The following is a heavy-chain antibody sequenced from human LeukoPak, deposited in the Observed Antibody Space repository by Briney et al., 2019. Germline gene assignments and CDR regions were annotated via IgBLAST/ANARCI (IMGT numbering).Heavy chain of an antibody. V-gene: IGHV3-11*01. Sequence: YYWGWIRQPPGKGLEWVSYISSSGSTIYYADSVKGRFTISRDNAKNSLYLQMNSLRAEDTAVYYCARCSTSCYGGVYWGQGTLVTVSS. CDR1: YY. CDR3: ARCSTSCYGGVY. D-gene: IGHD2-2*01. J-gene: IGHJ4*02. CDR2: ISSSGSTI.